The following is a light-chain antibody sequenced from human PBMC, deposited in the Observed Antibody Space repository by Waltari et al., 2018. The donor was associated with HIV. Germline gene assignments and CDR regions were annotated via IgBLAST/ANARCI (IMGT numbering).Light chain of an antibody. CDR1: SSDVGGFHY. V-gene: IGLV2-14*03. J-gene: IGLJ2*01. Sequence: QSALTQPASVSGPPGPSIPIPRTGTSSDVGGFHYVSWYQHHPGKAPKLLIYDVTSRPSGVSNRFSGSKSGNTASLTISGLQAEDEADYYCSSYTSSSTLVVFGGGTKLTVL. CDR2: DVT. CDR3: SSYTSSSTLVV.